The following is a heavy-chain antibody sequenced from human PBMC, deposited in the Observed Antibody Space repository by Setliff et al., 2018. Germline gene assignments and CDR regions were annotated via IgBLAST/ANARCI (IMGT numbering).Heavy chain of an antibody. CDR3: ARDGAWFRAFDM. V-gene: IGHV1-2*02. CDR2: INPNSGAT. Sequence: GASVNVSCKGPERGFIGNYFHWVRQAPGEGLEWMGSINPNSGATDSAQKFQGRVTMTRNTSINMAYMELNRLQYEDTAVYYCARDGAWFRAFDMWGPGTMVTVSS. D-gene: IGHD3-9*01. J-gene: IGHJ3*02. CDR1: ERGFIGNY.